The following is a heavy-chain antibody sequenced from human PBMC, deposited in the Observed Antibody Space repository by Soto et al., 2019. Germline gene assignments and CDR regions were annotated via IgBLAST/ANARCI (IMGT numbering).Heavy chain of an antibody. V-gene: IGHV1-18*01. CDR3: ARLGYCSSTSCYYYGMDV. CDR1: GYTFTSYG. D-gene: IGHD2-2*01. Sequence: QVQLVQSGAEVKKSGASVKVSCKASGYTFTSYGISWVRQAPGQGLEWMGWISGYNGNTKYVQKVQGRVTMTTDTSTSTAYMELRSLRSDDTAVYYCARLGYCSSTSCYYYGMDVWGQGTTVTVSS. J-gene: IGHJ6*02. CDR2: ISGYNGNT.